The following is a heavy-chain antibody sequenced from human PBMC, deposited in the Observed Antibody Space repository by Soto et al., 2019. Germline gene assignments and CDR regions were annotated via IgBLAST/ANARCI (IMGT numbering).Heavy chain of an antibody. CDR2: IKNRANSYAT. Sequence: HPGGSLRLSCAASGFTFSDPYMDWVRQAPGKGLQWVGRIKNRANSYATDYAASMNGRFTISRDDSKNSVYLQMNSLKTEDTAVYYCTRAPSYYGSGSYHWGQGTLVTVYS. CDR3: TRAPSYYGSGSYH. CDR1: GFTFSDPY. D-gene: IGHD3-10*01. J-gene: IGHJ4*02. V-gene: IGHV3-72*01.